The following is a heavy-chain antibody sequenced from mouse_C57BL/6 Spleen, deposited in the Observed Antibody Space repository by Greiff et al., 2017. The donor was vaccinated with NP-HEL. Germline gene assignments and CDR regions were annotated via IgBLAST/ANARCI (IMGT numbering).Heavy chain of an antibody. J-gene: IGHJ4*01. CDR1: GYTFTSYW. D-gene: IGHD5-1*01. CDR2: IHPNSGST. V-gene: IGHV1-64*01. Sequence: QVQLQQPGAELVKPGASVKLSCKASGYTFTSYWMHWVKQRPGQGLEWIGMIHPNSGSTNYNEKFKSKATLTVDKSSSTAYMQLSSLTSEDSAVYYCARMREYGYAMDYWGQGTSVTVSS. CDR3: ARMREYGYAMDY.